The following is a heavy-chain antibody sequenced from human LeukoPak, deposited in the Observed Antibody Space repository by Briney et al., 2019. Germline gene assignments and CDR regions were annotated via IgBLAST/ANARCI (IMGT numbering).Heavy chain of an antibody. CDR1: GYTFTSYD. V-gene: IGHV1-8*01. CDR3: ARGLVVLAATSWAFDI. Sequence: ASVKVSCKASGYTFTSYDINWVRRATGQGLGWMGWMNPNSGNTGYAQKFQGRVTMTRNTSISTAYMELTSLRSEDTAVYYCARGLVVLAATSWAFDIWGHGTMVTVSS. J-gene: IGHJ3*02. CDR2: MNPNSGNT. D-gene: IGHD2-15*01.